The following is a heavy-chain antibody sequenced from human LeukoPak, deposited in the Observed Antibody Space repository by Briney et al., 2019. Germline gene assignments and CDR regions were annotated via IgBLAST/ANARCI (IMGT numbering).Heavy chain of an antibody. J-gene: IGHJ6*03. V-gene: IGHV3-21*04. CDR2: ISSSSSYI. Sequence: TGGSLRLSCAASGFTFSSYSMNWVRQAPGKGLEWVSSISSSSSYIYYADSVRGRFTISRDTSKNTLYLQMNSLRAEDTAVYYCAKRRHYYYMDVWGKGTTVTVSS. CDR1: GFTFSSYS. CDR3: AKRRHYYYMDV.